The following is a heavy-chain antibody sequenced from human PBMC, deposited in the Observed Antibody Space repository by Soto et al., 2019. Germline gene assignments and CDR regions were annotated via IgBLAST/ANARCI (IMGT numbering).Heavy chain of an antibody. CDR2: ISYDGSNK. Sequence: PGGSLRLSCAASGFTFSSYGMHWVRQAPGKGLEWVAVISYDGSNKYYADSVKGRFTISRDNSKNTLYLQMNSLRAEDTAVYYCAKENGDYFDYWGQGTLVTVST. D-gene: IGHD4-17*01. J-gene: IGHJ4*02. CDR1: GFTFSSYG. V-gene: IGHV3-30*18. CDR3: AKENGDYFDY.